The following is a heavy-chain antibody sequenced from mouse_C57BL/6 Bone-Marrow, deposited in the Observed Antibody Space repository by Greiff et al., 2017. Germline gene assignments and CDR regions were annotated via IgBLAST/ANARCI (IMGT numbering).Heavy chain of an antibody. Sequence: VQLQQSVAELVRPGASVKLSCTASGFNIKNTYMHWVKQRPEQGLEWIGRIDPANGNTKYAPQFQGKAPITADTSSNTASLQLSRLTSAATAMYYSARRGGGWLHWFAYWGQGTLVTVSA. CDR2: IDPANGNT. CDR1: GFNIKNTY. D-gene: IGHD2-3*01. CDR3: ARRGGGWLHWFAY. V-gene: IGHV14-3*01. J-gene: IGHJ3*01.